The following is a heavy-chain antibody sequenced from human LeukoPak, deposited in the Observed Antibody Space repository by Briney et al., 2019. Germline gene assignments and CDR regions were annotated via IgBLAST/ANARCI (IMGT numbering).Heavy chain of an antibody. Sequence: GGSQRLSCAASGFTFSNYAMAWVRQAPGKGQEWVSGISGNGGKIYYADSVKGRFTISRDNSKNTLYLQMNSLRGEDTAVYFCAKRDYYDSSGYAPLFDYWGQGTLVTVSP. D-gene: IGHD3-22*01. J-gene: IGHJ4*02. CDR3: AKRDYYDSSGYAPLFDY. CDR2: ISGNGGKI. CDR1: GFTFSNYA. V-gene: IGHV3-23*01.